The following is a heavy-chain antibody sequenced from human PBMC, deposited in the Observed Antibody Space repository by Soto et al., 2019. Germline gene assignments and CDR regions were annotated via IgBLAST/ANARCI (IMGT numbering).Heavy chain of an antibody. V-gene: IGHV4-31*03. J-gene: IGHJ4*02. CDR3: ARGRRVVTPIERGYYFEY. CDR1: GGSISSGGYY. CDR2: IYYSGST. Sequence: QVQLQESGPGLVKPSQTLSLTCTVSGGSISSGGYYWSWIRQHPGKGLEWIGYIYYSGSTYYNPSLKSRVTIAGDTSKDQFCLKLGSVTAGDTAVYYRARGRRVVTPIERGYYFEYWGQGTLVTVSS. D-gene: IGHD2-21*02.